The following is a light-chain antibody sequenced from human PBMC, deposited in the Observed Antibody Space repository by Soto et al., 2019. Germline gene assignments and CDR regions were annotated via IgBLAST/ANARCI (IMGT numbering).Light chain of an antibody. CDR3: QQYNNWSPLT. Sequence: EIVMTQSPATLSVSPGERATLSCRASQSVSSRLAWYQAKPGQAPRLLIYGASIRATGIPVRFSGSGSGTEFTLTISSLQSEDFAVYYCQQYNNWSPLTFGGGTKVEIK. V-gene: IGKV3-15*01. J-gene: IGKJ4*01. CDR2: GAS. CDR1: QSVSSR.